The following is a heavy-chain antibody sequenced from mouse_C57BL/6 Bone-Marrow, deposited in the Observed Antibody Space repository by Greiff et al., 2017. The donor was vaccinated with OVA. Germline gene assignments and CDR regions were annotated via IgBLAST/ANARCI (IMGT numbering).Heavy chain of an antibody. CDR3: ATPLYGKLRAYAMDY. J-gene: IGHJ4*01. D-gene: IGHD1-1*01. Sequence: QVQLQQPGAELVRPGTSVKLSCKASGYTFTSYWMHWVKQRPGQGLEWIGVIDPSDSYTNYNQKFKGKATLTVDTSSSTAYMQLSSLTSEDSAVYYCATPLYGKLRAYAMDYWGQGTSVTVSS. V-gene: IGHV1-59*01. CDR2: IDPSDSYT. CDR1: GYTFTSYW.